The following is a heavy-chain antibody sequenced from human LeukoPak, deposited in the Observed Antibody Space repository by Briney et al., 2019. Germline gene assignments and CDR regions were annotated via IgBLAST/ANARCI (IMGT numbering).Heavy chain of an antibody. D-gene: IGHD3-10*01. CDR1: GVSISSHY. V-gene: IGHV4-59*11. CDR3: ARDRYGSGTAFDY. Sequence: SETLSLTCTVSGVSISSHYWSWIRQSPGKGLEWIGYIYYSGSTNYNPSLKSRVTISVDTSKNQFSLKLSSVTAADTAVYYCARDRYGSGTAFDYWGQGTLVTVSS. CDR2: IYYSGST. J-gene: IGHJ4*02.